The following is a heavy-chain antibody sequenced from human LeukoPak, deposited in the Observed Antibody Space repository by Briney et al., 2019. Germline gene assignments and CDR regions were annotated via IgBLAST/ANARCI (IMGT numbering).Heavy chain of an antibody. V-gene: IGHV3-74*01. CDR3: ARVSLLGSVTTFDY. D-gene: IGHD3-16*01. CDR1: GFTFSNYW. Sequence: PGGCLRLSCAASGFTFSNYWMHWVRQAPGKGLVWVSRIDSDGSSTIYADSVKGRFTISRDNAKNTLYLQMNSLRAEDTAVYYCARVSLLGSVTTFDYWGQGTLVTVSS. CDR2: IDSDGSST. J-gene: IGHJ4*02.